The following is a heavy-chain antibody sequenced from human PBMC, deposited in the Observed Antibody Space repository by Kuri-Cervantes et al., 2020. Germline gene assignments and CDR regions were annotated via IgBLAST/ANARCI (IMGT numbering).Heavy chain of an antibody. CDR2: IYYSGST. CDR3: ASMGKGGNLVY. J-gene: IGHJ4*02. V-gene: IGHV4-59*13. CDR1: GGSISSYY. Sequence: SECLSLTGTVSGGSISSYYWSWIRQPPGKGLEWIGYIYYSGSTNYNPSLKSRVTISEDTSKTPSSLKLSSVTAADTAVYYCASMGKGGNLVYWGQGTLVTVSS. D-gene: IGHD4-23*01.